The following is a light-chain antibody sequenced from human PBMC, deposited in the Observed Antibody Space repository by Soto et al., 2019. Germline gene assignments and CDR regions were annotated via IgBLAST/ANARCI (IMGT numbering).Light chain of an antibody. J-gene: IGKJ2*01. V-gene: IGKV3-20*01. CDR1: QSVSSSY. Sequence: EIVLTQSPGTLSLSPGERATLSCRASQSVSSSYLAWYQQKPGQAPRLLIYAASRRATDIPDRFSGSGSGTDFTLTMSRLEPEDFAVYYCQQYGSAPYTFGQGTKLEIK. CDR2: AAS. CDR3: QQYGSAPYT.